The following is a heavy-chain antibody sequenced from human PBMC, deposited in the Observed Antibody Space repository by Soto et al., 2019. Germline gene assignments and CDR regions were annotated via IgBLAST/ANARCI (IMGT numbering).Heavy chain of an antibody. CDR3: STDPVGKWGGQ. CDR2: IRSNTDGGTT. CDR1: GLDFNKAW. Sequence: EVQLVESGGGLLKPGGSLRLSCAASGLDFNKAWMSWVRQAPGKGLEWVGRIRSNTDGGTTEFAAPVKGRFTSSRDDSKNMLYLQMNSLTTEDTAVYYCSTDPVGKWGGQWGQGTLGTVSS. D-gene: IGHD3-16*01. V-gene: IGHV3-15*01. J-gene: IGHJ4*02.